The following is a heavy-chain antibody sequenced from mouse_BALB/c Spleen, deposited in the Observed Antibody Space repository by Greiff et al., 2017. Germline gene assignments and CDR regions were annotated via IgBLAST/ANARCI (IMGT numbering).Heavy chain of an antibody. CDR2: IRSKSNNYAT. Sequence: EVQRVESGGGLVQPKGSLKLSCAASGFTFNTYAMNWVRQAPGKGLEWVARIRSKSNNYATYYADSVKDRFTISRDDSQSMLYLQMNNLKTEDTAMYYCVRGKHFDYWGQGTTLTVSS. J-gene: IGHJ2*01. CDR3: VRGKHFDY. V-gene: IGHV10-1*02. CDR1: GFTFNTYA.